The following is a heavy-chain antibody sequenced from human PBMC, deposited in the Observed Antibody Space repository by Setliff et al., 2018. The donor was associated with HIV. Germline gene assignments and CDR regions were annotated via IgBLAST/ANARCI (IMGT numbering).Heavy chain of an antibody. CDR2: IKQDGSEK. Sequence: PGGSLRLSCVASGFTFSRCWMSWVRQAPGKGLEWVGNIKQDGSEKYYVDSVKGRFTISRDNAKNSLYLQMNCLRADDTAMYYCACPKEGYSGSGGAFQIWGQGALVTAPQ. CDR1: GFTFSRCW. J-gene: IGHJ4*02. CDR3: ACPKEGYSGSGGAFQI. D-gene: IGHD3-10*01. V-gene: IGHV3-7*01.